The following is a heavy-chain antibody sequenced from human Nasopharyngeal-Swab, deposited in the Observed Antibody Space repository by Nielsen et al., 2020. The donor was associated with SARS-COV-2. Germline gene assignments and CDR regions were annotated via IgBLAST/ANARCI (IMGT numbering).Heavy chain of an antibody. D-gene: IGHD4-17*01. Sequence: GSLRLSCTVSGGSISSYYWSWIRQPQGKGLEWIGYIYYSGSTNCNPSLKSRVTISVDTSKNQFSLKLSSVTAADTAVYYCARDLLYGDFYYYYGMDVWGQGTTVTVSS. CDR2: IYYSGST. J-gene: IGHJ6*02. V-gene: IGHV4-59*01. CDR3: ARDLLYGDFYYYYGMDV. CDR1: GGSISSYY.